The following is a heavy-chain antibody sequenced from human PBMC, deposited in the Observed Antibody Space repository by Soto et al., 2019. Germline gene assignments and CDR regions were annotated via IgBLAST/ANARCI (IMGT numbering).Heavy chain of an antibody. J-gene: IGHJ4*02. CDR2: INSDGTDS. Sequence: PGGSLRLSCAAAGFDFEDFAMHWVRQAPGKGLECVSLINSDGTDSYYMDSVRGRFTISRDNGKNSLYLQMDRLRPEDTAFYFCAKALYYYDSSPLDHWGQGTLVTVYS. CDR1: GFDFEDFA. V-gene: IGHV3-43D*04. CDR3: AKALYYYDSSPLDH. D-gene: IGHD3-22*01.